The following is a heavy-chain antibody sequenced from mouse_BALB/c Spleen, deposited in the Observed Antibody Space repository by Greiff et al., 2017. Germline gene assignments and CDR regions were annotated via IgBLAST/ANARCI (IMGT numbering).Heavy chain of an antibody. Sequence: EVKLQESGGGLVQPGGSRKLSCAASGFTFSSFGMHWVRQAPEKGLEWVAYISSGSSTIYYADTVKGRFTISRDNPKNTLFLQMTSLRSEDTAMYYCARCELKGYLDYWGQGTTLTVSS. V-gene: IGHV5-17*02. D-gene: IGHD1-3*01. CDR1: GFTFSSFG. CDR3: ARCELKGYLDY. J-gene: IGHJ2*01. CDR2: ISSGSSTI.